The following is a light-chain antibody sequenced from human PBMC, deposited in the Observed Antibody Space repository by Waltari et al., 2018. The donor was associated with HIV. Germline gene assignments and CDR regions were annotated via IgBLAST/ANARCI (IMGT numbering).Light chain of an antibody. Sequence: QSALTQPPSASGSPGQSVTISCTGTSSDVGAYNYVSWFQQHPGKAPKLMIYDVTKRPAGFPVRFSGSKSGNTASLTVAGLQAEDEADYYCASHAGSKDVFGGGTRLTVL. CDR3: ASHAGSKDV. CDR2: DVT. CDR1: SSDVGAYNY. J-gene: IGLJ2*01. V-gene: IGLV2-8*01.